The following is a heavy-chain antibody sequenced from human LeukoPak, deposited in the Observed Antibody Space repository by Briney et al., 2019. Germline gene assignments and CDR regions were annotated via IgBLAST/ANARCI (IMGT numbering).Heavy chain of an antibody. V-gene: IGHV4-59*01. CDR2: IYYSGST. CDR1: GGSISSYY. CDR3: ARGAGVVGATFDY. D-gene: IGHD1-26*01. Sequence: PSETLSLTCTVSGGSISSYYWSWIRQPPGKGLEWIGYIYYSGSTNYNPPLKSRVTISVDTSKNQFSLKLSSVTAADTAVYYCARGAGVVGATFDYWGQGTLVTVSS. J-gene: IGHJ4*02.